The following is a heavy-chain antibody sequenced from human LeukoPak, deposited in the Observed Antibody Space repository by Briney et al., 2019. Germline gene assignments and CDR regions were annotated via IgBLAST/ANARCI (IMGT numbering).Heavy chain of an antibody. CDR3: TRDGGDSYGFQRQFDY. Sequence: GGSLRLSCAASGFAFSRYWMHWVRQAPGKGLVWVSRINSDGSSTSYADSVKGRFTISRNNAKNTLYLQMNSLKTEDTAVYYCTRDGGDSYGFQRQFDYWGQGTLVTVS. J-gene: IGHJ4*02. V-gene: IGHV3-74*01. CDR2: INSDGSST. CDR1: GFAFSRYW. D-gene: IGHD5-18*01.